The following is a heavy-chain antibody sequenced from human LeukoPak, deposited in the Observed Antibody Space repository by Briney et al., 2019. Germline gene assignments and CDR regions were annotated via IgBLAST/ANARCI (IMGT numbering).Heavy chain of an antibody. D-gene: IGHD3-10*01. CDR3: ARGREVLLWFGDASDI. Sequence: SETLSLTCAVYGGSFSGYYWSWIRQPPGKGLEWIGRIYTSGSTNYNPSLKSRVTMSVDTSKNQFSLKLSSVTAADTAVYYCARGREVLLWFGDASDIWGQGTMVTVSS. CDR2: IYTSGST. CDR1: GGSFSGYY. V-gene: IGHV4-59*10. J-gene: IGHJ3*02.